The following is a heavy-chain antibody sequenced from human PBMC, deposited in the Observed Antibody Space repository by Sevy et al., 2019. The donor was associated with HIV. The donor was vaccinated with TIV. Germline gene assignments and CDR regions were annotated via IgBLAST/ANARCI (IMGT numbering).Heavy chain of an antibody. CDR3: ARGYYYGMDV. V-gene: IGHV4-59*13. CDR1: GGSISSYY. Sequence: SETLSLTCTVSGGSISSYYWSWIRQPPGKGLEWIGYIYYSGSTNYNPSLKSRVTISVDTSKNKFSLKLSSVTAADTAVYYCARGYYYGMDVWGQGTTVTVSS. J-gene: IGHJ6*02. CDR2: IYYSGST.